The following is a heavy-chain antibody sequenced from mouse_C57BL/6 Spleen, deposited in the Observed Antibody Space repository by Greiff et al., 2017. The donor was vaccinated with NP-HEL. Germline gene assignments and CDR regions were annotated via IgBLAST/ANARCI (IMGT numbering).Heavy chain of an antibody. J-gene: IGHJ4*01. V-gene: IGHV1-80*01. CDR2: IYPGDGDT. D-gene: IGHD1-1*01. Sequence: LQESGASVKISCKAPGYAFSSYWMNWVEQGPGTGLEVIGQIYPGDGDTNCNGKFKGKATLTADKSSSTAYMQPSSLTSEASAVYFCASSSSYDAMDYWSQGASVNVSS. CDR1: GYAFSSYW. CDR3: ASSSSYDAMDY.